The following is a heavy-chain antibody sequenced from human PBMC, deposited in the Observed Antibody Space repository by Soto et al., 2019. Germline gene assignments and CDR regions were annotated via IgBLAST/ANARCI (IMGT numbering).Heavy chain of an antibody. CDR3: AREVPTPYYFDY. CDR2: IYYSGST. CDR1: GGSISGAGYY. Sequence: PSETLSLTCTVSGGSISGAGYYWTWIRQHPGKGLEWIGYIYYSGSTYYNPSLKSRVTISVDTSKNQFSLKLNSVTAADTAVYYCAREVPTPYYFDYWGQGTLVTVSS. V-gene: IGHV4-31*03. J-gene: IGHJ4*02.